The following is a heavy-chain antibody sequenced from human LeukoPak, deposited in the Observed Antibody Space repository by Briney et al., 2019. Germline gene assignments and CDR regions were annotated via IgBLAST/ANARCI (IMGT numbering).Heavy chain of an antibody. D-gene: IGHD3-22*01. V-gene: IGHV1-2*02. CDR3: ARVRYDSSGYYDY. CDR2: INPNSGGT. Sequence: ASVKVSCKASGYIFTDYYMHWVRPAPGQGPEWRGWINPNSGGTVFAQKFQGRVTMTRDTSISTAYMELSRLRSDDTAVYICARVRYDSSGYYDYWGQGTLVTVSS. CDR1: GYIFTDYY. J-gene: IGHJ4*02.